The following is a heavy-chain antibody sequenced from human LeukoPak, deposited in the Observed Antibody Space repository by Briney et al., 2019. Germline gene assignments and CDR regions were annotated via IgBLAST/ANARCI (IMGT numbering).Heavy chain of an antibody. CDR3: ASTERTTVTTAEYFQH. CDR1: GGSISSGGYS. Sequence: PSETLSLTCTVSGGSISSGGYSWSWIRQPPGKGLEWIGYIYQSGSTYYNPSLKSRVTISVDRSKNQFSLKLSSVTAADTAVYYCASTERTTVTTAEYFQHWGQGTLVTVSS. D-gene: IGHD4-11*01. CDR2: IYQSGST. J-gene: IGHJ1*01. V-gene: IGHV4-30-2*02.